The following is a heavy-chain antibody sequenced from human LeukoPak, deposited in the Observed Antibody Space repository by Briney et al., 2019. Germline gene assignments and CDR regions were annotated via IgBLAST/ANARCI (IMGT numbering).Heavy chain of an antibody. CDR3: ARERVGAPIY. V-gene: IGHV4-4*07. CDR2: IYTSGST. D-gene: IGHD1-26*01. Sequence: SATLSLTCTVTGGSISSYYWSWIRQPAGKGLEWIGRIYTSGSTNYNPSHKSRVTMSVDTSKNQFSLKLSSVTAADTAVYYYARERVGAPIYLGQGTLVTVSS. J-gene: IGHJ4*02. CDR1: GGSISSYY.